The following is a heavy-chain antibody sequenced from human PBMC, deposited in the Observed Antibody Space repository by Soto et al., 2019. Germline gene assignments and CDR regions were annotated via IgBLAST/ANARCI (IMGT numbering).Heavy chain of an antibody. CDR3: AKRVSFAMMVMVTAYFDY. CDR2: ISGSGGST. CDR1: GFTFSTYA. D-gene: IGHD3-22*01. J-gene: IGHJ4*02. V-gene: IGHV3-23*01. Sequence: GGSLRLSCAASGFTFSTYAMSWVRQAPGKGLEWVSAISGSGGSTYYADSVKGRFTISRDNSRNILYLQMNSLRAEDTAVYYCAKRVSFAMMVMVTAYFDYWGQGTLVTVSS.